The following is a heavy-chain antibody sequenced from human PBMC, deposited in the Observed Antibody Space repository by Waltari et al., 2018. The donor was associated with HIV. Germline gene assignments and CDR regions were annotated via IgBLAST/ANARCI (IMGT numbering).Heavy chain of an antibody. J-gene: IGHJ4*02. CDR2: LEPEEGET. D-gene: IGHD3-16*01. CDR3: ATGVCVTGTPRGTCD. V-gene: IGHV1-24*01. CDR1: GTLVTKSS. Sequence: QLEQPGAVVKKPGASVRVSCKVSGTLVTKSSIPGVRRTPEKRIEWMGQLEPEEGETTYAEKVQGRVTMTQDTSTNTADVELSGLGSEDRAVLWCATGVCVTGTPRGTCDWGQGTLVTVSS.